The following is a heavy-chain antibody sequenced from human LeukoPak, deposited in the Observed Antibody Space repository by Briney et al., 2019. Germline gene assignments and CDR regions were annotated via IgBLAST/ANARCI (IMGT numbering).Heavy chain of an antibody. Sequence: SETLSLTCAVSAGSICNSYCSWARQPPGKGLQFIGYISTGGDINYNPSLRSRATMSINPSNNQLSLTLSSVTTADTAVYFCVRGPGRGYDLEPWGQGSLVTVSS. D-gene: IGHD3-22*01. CDR3: VRGPGRGYDLEP. CDR2: ISTGGDI. CDR1: AGSICNSY. V-gene: IGHV4-4*08. J-gene: IGHJ5*02.